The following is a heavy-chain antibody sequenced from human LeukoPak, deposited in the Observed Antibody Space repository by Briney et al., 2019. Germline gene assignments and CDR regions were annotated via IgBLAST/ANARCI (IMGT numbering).Heavy chain of an antibody. Sequence: SETLSLTCAVYGGSFSGYYWSWIRQPPGKGLEWIGEINHSGSTNYNPSLKSRVTISVDTSKSQFSLKLSSVTAADTAVYYCARFAVAGFYYFDYWGQGTLVTVSS. CDR2: INHSGST. CDR3: ARFAVAGFYYFDY. CDR1: GGSFSGYY. J-gene: IGHJ4*02. V-gene: IGHV4-34*01. D-gene: IGHD6-19*01.